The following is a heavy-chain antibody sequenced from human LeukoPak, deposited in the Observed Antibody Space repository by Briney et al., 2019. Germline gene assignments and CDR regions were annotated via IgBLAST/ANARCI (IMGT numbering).Heavy chain of an antibody. CDR2: IYYSGST. V-gene: IGHV4-31*03. J-gene: IGHJ5*02. D-gene: IGHD6-13*01. CDR3: AREAPMAAAGHRWFDP. Sequence: SQTLSLTCTVSGGSISRGGYYWSWIRQHPGKGLEWIGHIYYSGSTYYNPSLKSRVTISVDTSKNQFSLKVSSVTAADTAVYYCAREAPMAAAGHRWFDPWGQGTLVTVSS. CDR1: GGSISRGGYY.